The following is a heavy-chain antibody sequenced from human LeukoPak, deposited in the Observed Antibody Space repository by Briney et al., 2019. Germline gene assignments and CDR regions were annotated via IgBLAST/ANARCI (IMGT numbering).Heavy chain of an antibody. J-gene: IGHJ4*02. V-gene: IGHV1-58*01. Sequence: SVKVSCKASGFTFTSSAVQWVRQARGQRLEWIGWIVVGSGNTNYAQKFQERVTITRDMSTSTAYMELSSLRSEDTAVYYCAAEVIAAAGTDYWGQGTLVTVSS. CDR1: GFTFTSSA. D-gene: IGHD6-13*01. CDR3: AAEVIAAAGTDY. CDR2: IVVGSGNT.